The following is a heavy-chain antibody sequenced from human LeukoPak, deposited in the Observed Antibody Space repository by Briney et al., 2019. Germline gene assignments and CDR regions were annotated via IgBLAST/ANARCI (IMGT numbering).Heavy chain of an antibody. CDR2: INPNSGGT. J-gene: IGHJ4*02. V-gene: IGHV1-2*02. CDR3: ASSHSWGSSGWYPGSLY. Sequence: GASVKVSCKASGYTFTGYYMHWVRQAPGQGLEWMGWINPNSGGTNYAQKFQGRVTMTRDTSISTAYVELSRLRSDDTAVYYCASSHSWGSSGWYPGSLYWGQGTLVTVSS. CDR1: GYTFTGYY. D-gene: IGHD6-19*01.